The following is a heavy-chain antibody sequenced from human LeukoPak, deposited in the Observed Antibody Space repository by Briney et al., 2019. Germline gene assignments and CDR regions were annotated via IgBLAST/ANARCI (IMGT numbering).Heavy chain of an antibody. J-gene: IGHJ4*02. CDR2: INTNTGNP. V-gene: IGHV7-4-1*02. CDR1: GYIFTNYG. CDR3: ARDRYSSSWYSDY. Sequence: GASVKVSCKASGYIFTNYGMHWVRQAPGQGLEWMGWINTNTGNPTYAQGFTGRFVFSLDTSVSTAYLQISSLKAEDTAVYNCARDRYSSSWYSDYWGQGTLVTVSS. D-gene: IGHD6-13*01.